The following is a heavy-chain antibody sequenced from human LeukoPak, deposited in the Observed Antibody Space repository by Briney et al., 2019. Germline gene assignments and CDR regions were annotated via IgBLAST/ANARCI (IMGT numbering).Heavy chain of an antibody. CDR3: ARVPDRSGYYYYFDY. J-gene: IGHJ4*02. CDR2: ISYDGSNK. D-gene: IGHD3-22*01. V-gene: IGHV3-30*03. Sequence: GGSLRLSCAASGFTFSSYGMHWVRQAPGKGLEWVAVISYDGSNKYYADSVKGRFTISRDNSKNTLYLQMNSLRAEDTAVYYCARVPDRSGYYYYFDYWGQGILVTVSS. CDR1: GFTFSSYG.